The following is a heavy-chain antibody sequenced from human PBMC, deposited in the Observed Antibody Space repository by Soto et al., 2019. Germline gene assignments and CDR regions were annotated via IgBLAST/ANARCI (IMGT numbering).Heavy chain of an antibody. Sequence: PSETLSLTCTVSGGSISSYYWSWIRQPPGKGLEWIGYMYYSGRTNYNPSLKSRVTISVDTSKNQFSLKLSSVTAVDAAVYYCARDGYSSYFDYWGQGTLVTVSS. CDR2: MYYSGRT. V-gene: IGHV4-59*01. CDR1: GGSISSYY. D-gene: IGHD6-13*01. J-gene: IGHJ4*02. CDR3: ARDGYSSYFDY.